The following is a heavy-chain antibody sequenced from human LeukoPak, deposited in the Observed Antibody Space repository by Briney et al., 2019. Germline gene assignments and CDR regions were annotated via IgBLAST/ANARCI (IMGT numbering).Heavy chain of an antibody. J-gene: IGHJ4*02. CDR2: IYYSGST. CDR1: GGSISSYY. V-gene: IGHV4-59*08. D-gene: IGHD2-15*01. CDR3: ARQSGYCSGGSCYFYYFDY. Sequence: PSETLSLTCTVSGGSISSYYWSWIRQPPGKGLEWIGYIYYSGSTNYNPSLKSRVTISVDTSKNQFSLKLSSVTAADTAVYYCARQSGYCSGGSCYFYYFDYWGQGTLVSVSS.